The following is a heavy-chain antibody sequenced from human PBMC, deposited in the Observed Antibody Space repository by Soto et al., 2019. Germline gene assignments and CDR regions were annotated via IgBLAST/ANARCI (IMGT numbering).Heavy chain of an antibody. D-gene: IGHD4-17*01. J-gene: IGHJ6*02. CDR1: GGSISSSNW. CDR2: IYHSGST. CDR3: ASLMGYGDYYYYYGVDV. Sequence: SETLSLTCAVSGGSISSSNWWSWVRQPPGKGLEWIGEIYHSGSTNYNPSLKSRVTISVDKSKNQFPLKLSSVTAADTAVYYCASLMGYGDYYYYYGVDVWGQGTTVTVSS. V-gene: IGHV4-4*02.